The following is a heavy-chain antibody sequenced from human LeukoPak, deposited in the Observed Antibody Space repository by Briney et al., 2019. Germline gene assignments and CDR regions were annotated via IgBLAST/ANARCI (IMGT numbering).Heavy chain of an antibody. CDR1: GGSIRSSSDH. Sequence: PSETLSLTCTVSGGSIRSSSDHWGWIRQPPGKGLEWIGCVYQSGYTYNNPSLKSRVTISVDTSRNQFSLKLTSVTAADTAVYYCPRMGGLENGDYFGKLDYWGQGTLVTVST. V-gene: IGHV4-39*01. CDR3: PRMGGLENGDYFGKLDY. J-gene: IGHJ4*02. D-gene: IGHD4-17*01. CDR2: VYQSGYT.